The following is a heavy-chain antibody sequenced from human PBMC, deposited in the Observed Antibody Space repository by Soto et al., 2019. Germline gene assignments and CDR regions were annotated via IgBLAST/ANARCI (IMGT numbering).Heavy chain of an antibody. V-gene: IGHV4-30-4*01. CDR3: VREDDGGDRDYYGLDV. D-gene: IGHD2-21*02. J-gene: IGHJ6*02. CDR2: IHYTGSV. CDR1: GGSLNSEHYH. Sequence: SETLSLTCTVSGGSLNSEHYHWTWIRQAPGKGLEWIGYIHYTGSVRYNPSLQSRITISVDTSNNLFFLNLSSVTAADTALYFCVREDDGGDRDYYGLDVWGQGTMVTVSS.